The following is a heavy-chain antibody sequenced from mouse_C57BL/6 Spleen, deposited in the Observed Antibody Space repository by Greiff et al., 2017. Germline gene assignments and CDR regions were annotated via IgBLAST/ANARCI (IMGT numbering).Heavy chain of an antibody. CDR2: IYPRGGST. V-gene: IGHV1-85*01. CDR1: GYTFTSYD. Sequence: QVQLQQSGPELVKPGASVQLSCKASGYTFTSYDINWVKQRPGQGLEWIGWIYPRGGSTKYNEKFKGKATLTVDTSSSTAYMELHSLTSEDSAVYFCTHINYYGYDEGNYWGQGTTLTVSS. D-gene: IGHD2-2*01. CDR3: THINYYGYDEGNY. J-gene: IGHJ2*01.